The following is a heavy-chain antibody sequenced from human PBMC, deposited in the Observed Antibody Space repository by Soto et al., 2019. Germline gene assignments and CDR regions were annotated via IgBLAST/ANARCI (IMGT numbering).Heavy chain of an antibody. CDR2: IIPMFGTA. D-gene: IGHD3-22*01. CDR3: ARQFDYESSGYYYPY. V-gene: IGHV1-69*13. Sequence: SVKVSCKASGSTFTKYAMSWLRQAPGQGLELMGGIIPMFGTANYAQKFQGRVTITAVESTSTAYVELSSLRSEDTAVYYCARQFDYESSGYYYPYWGQGTPVTVSS. J-gene: IGHJ4*02. CDR1: GSTFTKYA.